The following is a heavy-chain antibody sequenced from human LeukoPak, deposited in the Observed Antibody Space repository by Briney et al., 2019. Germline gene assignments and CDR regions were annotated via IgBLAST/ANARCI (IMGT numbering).Heavy chain of an antibody. CDR3: ARTYDYVWGTNYAFDI. Sequence: GGSLRLSCAASGFTFSSYWMSWVRQAPGKGLEWVANIKQDGSEKYYVDSVKGRFTISRDNAKNTLYLQMNSLRAEDTAVYYCARTYDYVWGTNYAFDIWGQGTMVTVSS. J-gene: IGHJ3*02. V-gene: IGHV3-7*01. D-gene: IGHD3-16*01. CDR1: GFTFSSYW. CDR2: IKQDGSEK.